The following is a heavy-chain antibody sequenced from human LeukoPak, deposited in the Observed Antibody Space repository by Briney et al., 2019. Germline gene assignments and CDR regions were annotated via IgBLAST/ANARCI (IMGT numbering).Heavy chain of an antibody. CDR1: GFTFSSYS. V-gene: IGHV3-21*04. CDR2: ISSSSSYI. CDR3: AKDTVAGAYYYYGMDV. J-gene: IGHJ6*02. D-gene: IGHD6-19*01. Sequence: GGSLRLSCAASGFTFSSYSMNWVRQAPGKGLEWVSSISSSSSYINYADSVKGRFTISRDNAKNSLYLQMNSLRAEDTALYYCAKDTVAGAYYYYGMDVWGQGTTVTVSS.